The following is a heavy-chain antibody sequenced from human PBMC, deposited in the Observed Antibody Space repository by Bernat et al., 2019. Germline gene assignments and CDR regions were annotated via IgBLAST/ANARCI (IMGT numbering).Heavy chain of an antibody. Sequence: QVQLVESGAEVKKPGASVKVSCKASGYAFTCYYMHWVRQAPGQGLEWMGIINPSGGSTSYAQKFQGRVTMTRDTSTSTVYMELSSLRSEDTAVYYCARGAYDGEREYWYFDLWGRGTLVTVSS. V-gene: IGHV1-46*01. CDR2: INPSGGST. CDR3: ARGAYDGEREYWYFDL. CDR1: GYAFTCYY. J-gene: IGHJ2*01. D-gene: IGHD4-17*01.